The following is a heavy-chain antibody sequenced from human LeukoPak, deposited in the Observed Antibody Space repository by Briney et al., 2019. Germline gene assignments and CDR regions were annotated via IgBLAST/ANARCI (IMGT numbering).Heavy chain of an antibody. J-gene: IGHJ4*02. CDR2: IYYSGST. V-gene: IGHV4-59*01. Sequence: SETLSLTCTVSGGSISSYYWSWIRQPPGKGLECIWYIYYSGSTNYNPSLKSRVTISVDTSKNQFSLKLSSMAAADTAVYYCARNSGWYEASIDYWGQGTLVTVSS. D-gene: IGHD6-19*01. CDR3: ARNSGWYEASIDY. CDR1: GGSISSYY.